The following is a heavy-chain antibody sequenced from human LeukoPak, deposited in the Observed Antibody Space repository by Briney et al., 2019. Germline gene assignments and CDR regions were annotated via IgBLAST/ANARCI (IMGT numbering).Heavy chain of an antibody. Sequence: HTGGSLRLSCAASGFTFSSFPMSWVRQAPGEGLEWVSVISDSGGDTHYADSVKGRFVISRDNSKNTVSLQMSSLRAEDTAVYYCACRITMVRGIITSWGQGTLVTVSS. CDR2: ISDSGGDT. V-gene: IGHV3-23*01. CDR3: ACRITMVRGIITS. D-gene: IGHD3-10*01. CDR1: GFTFSSFP. J-gene: IGHJ4*01.